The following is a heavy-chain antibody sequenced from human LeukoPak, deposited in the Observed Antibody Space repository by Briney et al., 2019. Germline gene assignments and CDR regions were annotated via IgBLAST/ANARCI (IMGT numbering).Heavy chain of an antibody. CDR1: GFTFSNYG. CDR3: GSSHYYDSGGYYYDY. CDR2: ITIRGDAT. J-gene: IGHJ4*02. D-gene: IGHD3-22*01. Sequence: GGSLRLSCAASGFTFSNYGMSWVRQAPGRGLEWVSAITIRGDATYYADSVKGRFTASRDNSRSSVYLQMNSLRAEDTAVYYCGSSHYYDSGGYYYDYRGQGTLVTVSS. V-gene: IGHV3-23*01.